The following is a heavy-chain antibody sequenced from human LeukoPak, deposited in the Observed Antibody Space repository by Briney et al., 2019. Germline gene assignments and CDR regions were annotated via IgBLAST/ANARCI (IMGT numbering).Heavy chain of an antibody. J-gene: IGHJ4*02. CDR2: ITDDGETT. V-gene: IGHV3-48*03. Sequence: GGSLRLSCVASGFTFSSYEMSWIRQAPGKGLEWISYITDDGETTYYGDSVRGRFVISRDNAKNSLYLQLNSPGVQDTAVYYCVRKGNFDTWDQGTLVTVSS. CDR1: GFTFSSYE. CDR3: VRKGNFDT.